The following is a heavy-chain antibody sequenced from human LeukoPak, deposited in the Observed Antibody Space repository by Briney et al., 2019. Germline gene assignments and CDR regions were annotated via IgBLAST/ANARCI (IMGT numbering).Heavy chain of an antibody. CDR3: ARDEYSSPGAAFDI. J-gene: IGHJ3*02. V-gene: IGHV1-18*01. CDR1: GYTFSGYG. D-gene: IGHD6-13*01. CDR2: ISAYNGNT. Sequence: ASVKVSCTASGYTFSGYGISWVRQAPGQGQEWMGWISAYNGNTNYAQKLQGRVTITTDTSTSTAYMELRSLRSDDTAVYDCARDEYSSPGAAFDIWGHGTMVTVSS.